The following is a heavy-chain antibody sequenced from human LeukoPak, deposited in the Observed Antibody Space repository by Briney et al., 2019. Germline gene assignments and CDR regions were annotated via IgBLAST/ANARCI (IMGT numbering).Heavy chain of an antibody. CDR1: GYSISSGYY. D-gene: IGHD3-3*01. J-gene: IGHJ4*02. Sequence: SETLSLTCTVSGYSISSGYYWGWIRQPPGKGLEWIGYIYSSGSTNYNPSLKSRVTISVDTSKNQFSLKLSSVTAADTAVYYCARNKRLDYDFWSGYYLDYWGQGTLVTVSS. CDR3: ARNKRLDYDFWSGYYLDY. V-gene: IGHV4-38-2*02. CDR2: IYSSGST.